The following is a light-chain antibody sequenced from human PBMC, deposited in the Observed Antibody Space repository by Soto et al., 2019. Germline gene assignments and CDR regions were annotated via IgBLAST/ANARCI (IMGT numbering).Light chain of an antibody. J-gene: IGKJ4*01. CDR3: QQYDNWPPLT. CDR2: GAS. Sequence: IVLTQSPATLSLSPGERATLSCRASQSVRRNLAWYQQKPGQAPRLLISGASTRATGIPARFSGSGSGTEFTLTISSLQSEDFAVYYCQQYDNWPPLTFGGGTKVDIK. CDR1: QSVRRN. V-gene: IGKV3-15*01.